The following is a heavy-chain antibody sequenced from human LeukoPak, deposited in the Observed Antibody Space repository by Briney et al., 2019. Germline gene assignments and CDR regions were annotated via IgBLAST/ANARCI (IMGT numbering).Heavy chain of an antibody. J-gene: IGHJ6*03. CDR3: ASGWELLPQAGNYYYYYMDV. CDR1: GGSFSGYY. V-gene: IGHV4-34*01. D-gene: IGHD1-26*01. CDR2: INHSGST. Sequence: SETLSLTCAVYGGSFSGYYWSWIRQPPGKGLEWIGEINHSGSTNYNPSLKSRVTISVDTSKNQFSLKLSSVTAADTAVYYCASGWELLPQAGNYYYYYMDVWGKGTTVTVSS.